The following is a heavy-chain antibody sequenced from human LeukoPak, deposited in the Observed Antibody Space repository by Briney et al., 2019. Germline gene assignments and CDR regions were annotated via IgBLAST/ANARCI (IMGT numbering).Heavy chain of an antibody. V-gene: IGHV4-30-2*06. D-gene: IGHD3-16*01. CDR1: GDSITTDDYY. CDR3: AGWDSRAYPFHY. J-gene: IGHJ4*02. Sequence: PSETLSLTCTVFGDSITTDDYYWNWIRQSPGKGLEWIGYISEIGTTYYNPSLESRVTISVDRSKNQFSLKLTSVIAADTAIYYCAGWDSRAYPFHYWGPGTLVTVSS. CDR2: ISEIGTT.